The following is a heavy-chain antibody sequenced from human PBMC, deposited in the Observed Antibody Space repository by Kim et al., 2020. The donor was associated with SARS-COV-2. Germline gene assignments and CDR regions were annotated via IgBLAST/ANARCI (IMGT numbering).Heavy chain of an antibody. V-gene: IGHV3-33*01. CDR2: IWYDGSNK. D-gene: IGHD2-15*01. J-gene: IGHJ5*02. Sequence: GGSLRLSCAASGFTFSSYGMHWVRQAPGKGLEWVAVIWYDGSNKYYADSVKGRFTISRDNSKNTLYLQMNSLRAEDTAVYYCAREYGYCSGGSCYSKGNWFDPWGQGTLVTVSS. CDR3: AREYGYCSGGSCYSKGNWFDP. CDR1: GFTFSSYG.